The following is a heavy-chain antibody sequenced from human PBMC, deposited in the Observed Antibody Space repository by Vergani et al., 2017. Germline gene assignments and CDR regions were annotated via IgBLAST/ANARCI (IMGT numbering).Heavy chain of an antibody. CDR3: AGDPSSSWYLTPFDY. Sequence: EVQLVESGGGLVKPGGSLRLSCAASGFTFSSYSMNWVRQAPGKGLEWVSSISSSSSYIYYADSVKGRFTISRDNAKNSLYLQMNSLRAEDTAVYYCAGDPSSSWYLTPFDYWGQGTLVTVSS. J-gene: IGHJ4*02. D-gene: IGHD6-13*01. V-gene: IGHV3-21*01. CDR1: GFTFSSYS. CDR2: ISSSSSYI.